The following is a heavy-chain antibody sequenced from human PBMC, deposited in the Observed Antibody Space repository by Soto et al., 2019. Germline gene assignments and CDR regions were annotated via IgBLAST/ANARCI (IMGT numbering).Heavy chain of an antibody. V-gene: IGHV3-74*01. D-gene: IGHD3-22*01. J-gene: IGHJ4*02. CDR1: GFPFSSYW. CDR3: VRGDGDYHDGNGYLGRH. Sequence: EVQLVESGGGLVQPGGSLRLSCAASGFPFSSYWMHWVRRVPGKGPMWVSRIKSDGSGTYYADSVQGRFIMSRDNAQDTLHLQMNSLRVEDTAVYYCVRGDGDYHDGNGYLGRHWGQGTLVTVSS. CDR2: IKSDGSGT.